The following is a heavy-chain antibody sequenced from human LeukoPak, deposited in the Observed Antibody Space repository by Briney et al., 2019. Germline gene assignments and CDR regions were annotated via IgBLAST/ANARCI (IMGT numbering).Heavy chain of an antibody. V-gene: IGHV3-23*01. CDR3: AKVAVLRYFDWLPYYYFDY. CDR2: ISGSGGST. CDR1: GFTFSSYA. D-gene: IGHD3-9*01. J-gene: IGHJ4*02. Sequence: GGSLRLSCAASGFTFSSYAMSWVRQAPGKGLEWVSGISGSGGSTYYADSVKGRFTISRDNSKNTLYLQMNSLRAEDTAVYYCAKVAVLRYFDWLPYYYFDYWGQGTLVTVSS.